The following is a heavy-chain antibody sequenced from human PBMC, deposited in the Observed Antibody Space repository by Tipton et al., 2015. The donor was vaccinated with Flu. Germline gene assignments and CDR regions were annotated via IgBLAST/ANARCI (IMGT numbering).Heavy chain of an antibody. CDR3: ARGSSSGTFMIFDF. J-gene: IGHJ4*02. CDR2: IYTSGGA. Sequence: TLSLTCTVSGDSLSSYYWSWIRQPAGKGLEWIGRIYTSGGAKYNPSLRGRLTMSVDASKREFSLKLNSVTAADTATYYCARGSSSGTFMIFDFWGQGTLVTVSS. CDR1: GDSLSSYY. D-gene: IGHD3-10*01. V-gene: IGHV4-4*07.